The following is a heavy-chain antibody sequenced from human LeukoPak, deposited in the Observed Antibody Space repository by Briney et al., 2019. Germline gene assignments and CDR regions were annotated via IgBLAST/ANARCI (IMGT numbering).Heavy chain of an antibody. CDR1: GFSISNHW. V-gene: IGHV3-23*01. CDR2: ISSSGGT. J-gene: IGHJ3*02. Sequence: HPGGSLRLSCVASGFSISNHWMSWVRQAPGKGPEWVSAISSSGGTYYGDSVKGRFTISRDNSKNTLYLQMNSLRAEDTAVYSCAKDPIVFNSGNYYLGTFDIWGQGTMVTVSS. D-gene: IGHD1-26*01. CDR3: AKDPIVFNSGNYYLGTFDI.